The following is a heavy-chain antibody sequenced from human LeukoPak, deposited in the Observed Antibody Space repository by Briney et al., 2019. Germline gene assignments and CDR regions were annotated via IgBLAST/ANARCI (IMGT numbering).Heavy chain of an antibody. CDR1: GFTFDDYA. Sequence: GGSLRLSCAASGFTFDDYAMHWVRQAPGKGLEWVSGISWSSGSIGYADSVKGRFTISRDNAKNSLYLQMNSLRAEDTALYYCAKDMRGQGGNAFDYWGQGTLVTVSS. V-gene: IGHV3-9*01. CDR2: ISWSSGSI. CDR3: AKDMRGQGGNAFDY. J-gene: IGHJ4*02. D-gene: IGHD4-23*01.